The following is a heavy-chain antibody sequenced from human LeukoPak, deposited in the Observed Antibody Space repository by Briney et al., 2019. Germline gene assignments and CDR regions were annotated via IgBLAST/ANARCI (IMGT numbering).Heavy chain of an antibody. Sequence: ASVKVSCKASGYTFTSYGISWVRQAPGQGLEWMGWISAYNGNTNYAQKFQGRVTMTRDTSISTAYMELSRLRSDDTAVYYCARGLTYSGSYYAWWGQGTLVTVSS. CDR2: ISAYNGNT. J-gene: IGHJ4*02. D-gene: IGHD1-26*01. CDR1: GYTFTSYG. V-gene: IGHV1-18*01. CDR3: ARGLTYSGSYYAW.